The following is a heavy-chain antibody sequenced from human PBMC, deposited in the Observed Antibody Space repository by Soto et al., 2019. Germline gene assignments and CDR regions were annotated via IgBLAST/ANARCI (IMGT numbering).Heavy chain of an antibody. J-gene: IGHJ4*02. CDR1: GFTFSSHG. Sequence: QAQLVESGGGVVQPGRSLRLSCAASGFTFSSHGMHWVRQAPGKGLEWVAVIWSDGSNEYYADSVKGRFTISRDNSNNTLYLQMSSLTVEDTAVYYCATDYSSTGYGLVYWGQGALVTVSS. CDR3: ATDYSSTGYGLVY. V-gene: IGHV3-33*01. CDR2: IWSDGSNE. D-gene: IGHD6-19*01.